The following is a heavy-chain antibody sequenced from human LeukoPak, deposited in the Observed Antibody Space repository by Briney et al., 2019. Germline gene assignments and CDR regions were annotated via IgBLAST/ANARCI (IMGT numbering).Heavy chain of an antibody. CDR2: ISWNSGSI. V-gene: IGHV3-9*01. CDR1: GFTFDDYA. CDR3: AKGVQPMNAFDI. Sequence: GGSLRLSCAASGFTFDDYAMHWVRQAPGKGREWVSGISWNSGSIGYADSVKGRFTISRDNAKNSLYLQMISLRAEDTALYYCAKGVQPMNAFDIWGQETMVTVSS. J-gene: IGHJ3*02. D-gene: IGHD6-13*01.